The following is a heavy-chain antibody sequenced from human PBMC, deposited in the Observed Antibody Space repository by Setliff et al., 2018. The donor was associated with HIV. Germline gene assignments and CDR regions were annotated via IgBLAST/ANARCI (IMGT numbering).Heavy chain of an antibody. V-gene: IGHV4-39*02. CDR2: ISYSGST. Sequence: SETLSLTCTVSGDSISSGNYYWGWIRQSPGKGLEWIGSISYSGSTYYNPSFKSRITMSVDTSTNQFSLNLSSLTAADTAVYYCARDVHWSGPYYYSYYYMDVWGTGTTGTAP. CDR3: ARDVHWSGPYYYSYYYMDV. D-gene: IGHD3-3*01. CDR1: GDSISSGNYY. J-gene: IGHJ6*03.